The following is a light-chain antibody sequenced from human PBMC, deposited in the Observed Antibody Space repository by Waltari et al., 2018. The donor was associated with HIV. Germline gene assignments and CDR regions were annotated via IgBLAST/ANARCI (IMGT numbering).Light chain of an antibody. CDR1: QSLLHDNGDKY. J-gene: IGKJ1*01. V-gene: IGKV2-28*01. Sequence: IMMTRSPLSLPVTPGEPASLSCRSSQSLLHDNGDKYLDWYLQKPGQSPQLLIYLGSNRASGVPDRFSGSGSGTDFTLKISRVEAEDVGVYYCMQALQPPWTFGQGTKVEIK. CDR2: LGS. CDR3: MQALQPPWT.